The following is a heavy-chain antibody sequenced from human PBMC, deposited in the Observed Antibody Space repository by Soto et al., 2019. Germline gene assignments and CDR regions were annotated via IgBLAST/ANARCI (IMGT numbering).Heavy chain of an antibody. CDR2: ISGSGST. CDR1: GFTFSDYG. Sequence: PGGSLRLTCAASGFTFSDYGMSWVRQARGKGLEWVSAISGSGSTFYAESVEGRFTTTRDISKNTLYLQMNSLRAEYTAGYYCEKEYLRRAQSWGQGTLVTVSS. J-gene: IGHJ4*02. CDR3: EKEYLRRAQS. D-gene: IGHD4-4*01. V-gene: IGHV3-23*01.